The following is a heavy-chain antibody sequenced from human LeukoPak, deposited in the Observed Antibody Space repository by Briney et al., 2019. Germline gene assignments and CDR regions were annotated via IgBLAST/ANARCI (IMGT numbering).Heavy chain of an antibody. V-gene: IGHV3-48*02. Sequence: PGGSLSLSCADPGFTFSSYSMNWLRQAPGKRLDWLSFISSSGSPIYYAGSVTGRFTISRDNGKNSLYLQMNSLRDEDTAVYYCARGVEGSYYYDSSGKGNALDIWGQGTMVTVSS. CDR2: ISSSGSPI. D-gene: IGHD3-22*01. J-gene: IGHJ3*02. CDR1: GFTFSSYS. CDR3: ARGVEGSYYYDSSGKGNALDI.